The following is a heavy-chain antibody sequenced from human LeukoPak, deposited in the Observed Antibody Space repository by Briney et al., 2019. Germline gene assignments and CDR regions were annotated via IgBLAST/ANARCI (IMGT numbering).Heavy chain of an antibody. J-gene: IGHJ4*02. D-gene: IGHD2-15*01. V-gene: IGHV4-61*02. CDR2: IYTGGST. CDR1: GGSISSGSYY. Sequence: SETLSLTCTVSGGSISSGSYYWSWIRQPAGKGLEWIGRIYTGGSTNYNPSLKSRVTISVDTSKNQFSLKLSSVTAADTAVYYCARADIFFNYFDYWGQGTLVTVSS. CDR3: ARADIFFNYFDY.